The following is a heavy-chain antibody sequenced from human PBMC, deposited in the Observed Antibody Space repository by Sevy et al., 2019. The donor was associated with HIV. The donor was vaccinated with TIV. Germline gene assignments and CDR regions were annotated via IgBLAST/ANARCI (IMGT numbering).Heavy chain of an antibody. CDR1: GGSISSYY. D-gene: IGHD6-13*01. CDR3: ARQRIATNWFDP. CDR2: IYYSGST. J-gene: IGHJ5*02. V-gene: IGHV4-59*01. Sequence: SETLSRTCTVSGGSISSYYWSWIRQPPGKGLGWIGYIYYSGSTNYNPSLKSRVTISVDTSKNKFSLKLSSVTAADTAVYYCARQRIATNWFDPWGQGTLVTVSS.